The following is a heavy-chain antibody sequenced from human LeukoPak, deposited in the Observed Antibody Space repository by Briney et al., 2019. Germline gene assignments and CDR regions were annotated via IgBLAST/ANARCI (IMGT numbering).Heavy chain of an antibody. Sequence: GGSLRLSCAASGFTFSSYAMHWVRQAPGKGLEWVANIKKDGSEKYYVDSVKGRFTISRDNAKNSLYLQMNSLRAEDTAVYYCARGIDYWGRGTLVTVSS. CDR3: ARGIDY. CDR2: IKKDGSEK. J-gene: IGHJ4*02. V-gene: IGHV3-7*04. CDR1: GFTFSSYA.